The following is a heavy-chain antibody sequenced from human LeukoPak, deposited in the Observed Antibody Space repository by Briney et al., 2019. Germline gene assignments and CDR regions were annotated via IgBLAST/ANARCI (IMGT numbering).Heavy chain of an antibody. V-gene: IGHV3-48*04. Sequence: GGSLRLSCAASGFTFSSYSMNWVRQAPGKGLEWVSYISSSSSTIYYADSVKGRFTISRDNAKNSLYLQMNSLRAEDTAVYYCARVPLSPLAVAGTGGAFDIWGQGTMVTVSS. CDR3: ARVPLSPLAVAGTGGAFDI. CDR1: GFTFSSYS. D-gene: IGHD6-19*01. CDR2: ISSSSSTI. J-gene: IGHJ3*02.